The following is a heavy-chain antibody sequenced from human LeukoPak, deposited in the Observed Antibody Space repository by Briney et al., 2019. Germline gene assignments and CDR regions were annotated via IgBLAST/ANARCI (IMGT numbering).Heavy chain of an antibody. J-gene: IGHJ4*02. D-gene: IGHD3-16*01. V-gene: IGHV1-46*01. CDR3: ASPGGSRYGYFDY. CDR2: INPSGGST. CDR1: GYTFTSYY. Sequence: ASVKVSCKASGYTFTSYYMHWVRQAPGQGLEWMGIINPSGGSTSYAQKFQGRVTMTRDTSPSTVYMELSSLRSEDTAVYYCASPGGSRYGYFDYWGQGTLVTVSS.